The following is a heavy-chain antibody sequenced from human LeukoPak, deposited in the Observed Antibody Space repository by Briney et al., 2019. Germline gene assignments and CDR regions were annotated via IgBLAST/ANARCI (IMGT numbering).Heavy chain of an antibody. CDR3: ARVQKEYSSSSATQRFDP. CDR2: IIPIFGIA. CDR1: GGTFSSYA. V-gene: IGHV1-69*04. J-gene: IGHJ5*02. Sequence: SVKVSCKASGGTFSSYAISWVRQAPGQGLEWMGRIIPIFGIANYAQKFQGRVTITADKSTSTAYMELSSLRSEDTAVYYCARVQKEYSSSSATQRFDPWGQGTLVTVSS. D-gene: IGHD6-6*01.